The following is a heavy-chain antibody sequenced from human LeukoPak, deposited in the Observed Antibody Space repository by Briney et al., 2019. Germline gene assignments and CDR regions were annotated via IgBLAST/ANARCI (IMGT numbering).Heavy chain of an antibody. CDR2: INPSGGST. V-gene: IGHV1-46*01. D-gene: IGHD3-22*01. CDR3: VLSRVVVIGAEFDY. J-gene: IGHJ4*02. Sequence: ASVKVSCKASGYTFTSYYMHWVRQAPGQGLEWMGIINPSGGSTSYAQKFQGRVTMTRDMSTSTVYMELSSLRSEDTAVYYCVLSRVVVIGAEFDYWGQGTLVTVSS. CDR1: GYTFTSYY.